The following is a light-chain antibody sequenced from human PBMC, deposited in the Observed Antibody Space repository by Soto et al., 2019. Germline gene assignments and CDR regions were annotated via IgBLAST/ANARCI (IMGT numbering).Light chain of an antibody. J-gene: IGLJ1*01. Sequence: QSALTQPRSVSGSPGQSVTISCTGTSSDVGGYNYVSWDQQHPGKATKLMIYDVSKRPSGVPDRFSGSKSGNTASLTISGLQAEDEADYYCCSYAGSYLVGTGTKLTVL. V-gene: IGLV2-11*01. CDR1: SSDVGGYNY. CDR2: DVS. CDR3: CSYAGSYL.